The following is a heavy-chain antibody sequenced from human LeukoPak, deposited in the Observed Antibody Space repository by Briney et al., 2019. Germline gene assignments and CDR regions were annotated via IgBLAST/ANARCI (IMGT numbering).Heavy chain of an antibody. J-gene: IGHJ4*02. V-gene: IGHV3-15*01. Sequence: GGSLRLSCVAPGLTFSDAWMGWVRQAPGKGPEWVGRIKSKSDGGATDYAAPVKGRFTISRDDSKTSLYLQMDSLKIEDTGVYYCTTELSRWVYWGQGTLVTVSS. CDR3: TTELSRWVY. CDR1: GLTFSDAW. CDR2: IKSKSDGGAT. D-gene: IGHD2/OR15-2a*01.